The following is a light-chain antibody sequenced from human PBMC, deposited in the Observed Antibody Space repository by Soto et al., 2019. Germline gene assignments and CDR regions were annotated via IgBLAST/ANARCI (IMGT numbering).Light chain of an antibody. CDR1: QSVSSTY. Sequence: EIVLTQSPGTLSLSPGERATLSCRASQSVSSTYLAWYQQKPGQAPRLLIYGTSNRATGFPDRFSGSGSGTDFPLTISRLEPEDFAVYYCQQYGYSLWTFGQGTKVEIK. CDR3: QQYGYSLWT. J-gene: IGKJ1*01. V-gene: IGKV3-20*01. CDR2: GTS.